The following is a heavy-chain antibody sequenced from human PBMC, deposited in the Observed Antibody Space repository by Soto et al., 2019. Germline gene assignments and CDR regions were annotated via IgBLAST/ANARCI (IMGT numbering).Heavy chain of an antibody. CDR1: GFTFSSYG. J-gene: IGHJ4*02. CDR3: ARAPSITGTTWFDY. V-gene: IGHV3-33*01. D-gene: IGHD1-7*01. CDR2: IWYDGSNK. Sequence: QVQLVESGGGVVQPGRSLRLSCAASGFTFSSYGMHWVRQAPGKGLEWVAVIWYDGSNKYYADSVKGRFTISRDNSKNTLYLQMNSLRAEDTAVYYCARAPSITGTTWFDYWGQGTLVTVSS.